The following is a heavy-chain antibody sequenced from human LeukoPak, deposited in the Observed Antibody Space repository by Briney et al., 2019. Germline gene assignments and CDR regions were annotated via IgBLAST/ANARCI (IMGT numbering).Heavy chain of an antibody. CDR3: ARVRGRGTYFLDY. CDR2: MYSSGST. Sequence: TSSETLSLTCTVSGGSVTSGSYYWSWIRQPPGKGLEWIGYMYSSGSTNYNPSLQSRVTISVDTSNNQFPLKLSSVTAADTAMYYCARVRGRGTYFLDYWGQGTLVTVSS. J-gene: IGHJ4*02. CDR1: GGSVTSGSYY. D-gene: IGHD1-26*01. V-gene: IGHV4-61*01.